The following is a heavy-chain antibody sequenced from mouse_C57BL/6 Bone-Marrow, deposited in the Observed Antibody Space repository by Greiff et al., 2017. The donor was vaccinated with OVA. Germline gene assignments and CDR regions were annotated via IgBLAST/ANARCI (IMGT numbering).Heavy chain of an antibody. D-gene: IGHD1-1*01. J-gene: IGHJ3*01. Sequence: VQLVESGGGLVQPGGSLKLSCAASGFTFSDYYMYWVRQTPEKRLEWVAYISNGGGSTYYPDTVKGRFTISRDNAKNTLYLQMSRLKSVDSAVCYCAGGYGSGYGFAYWGQGTLVTVSA. CDR3: AGGYGSGYGFAY. V-gene: IGHV5-12*01. CDR2: ISNGGGST. CDR1: GFTFSDYY.